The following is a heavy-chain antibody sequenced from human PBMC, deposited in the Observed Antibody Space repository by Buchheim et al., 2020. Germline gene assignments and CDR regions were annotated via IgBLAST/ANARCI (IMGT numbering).Heavy chain of an antibody. V-gene: IGHV3-48*04. D-gene: IGHD1-26*01. CDR1: GFSFSAFN. CDR2: ITHSSNNR. CDR3: VKWGGPLGRYLDK. J-gene: IGHJ4*02. Sequence: EVQLVESGGGLVQPGGSLRLSCAASGFSFSAFNMNWVRQAPGRGLEWISYITHSSNNRFYAASVRGRFTISRDNAKNALYLEMHSLRAEDTAVYYCVKWGGPLGRYLDKWGQGAL.